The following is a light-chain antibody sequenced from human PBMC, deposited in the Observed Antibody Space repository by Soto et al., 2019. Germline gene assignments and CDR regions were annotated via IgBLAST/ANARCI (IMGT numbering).Light chain of an antibody. CDR2: DVT. CDR1: SSDVGGYNF. V-gene: IGLV2-14*01. Sequence: QSVLTQPASVSGSPGQSITISCTGTSSDVGGYNFVSWYQQHPGKAPKLMIYDVTHRPSGVSNRFSGSKSGNTASLTISGLQAEDEADYYCLSYSSSSSPYVLGTATMLTVL. CDR3: LSYSSSSSPYV. J-gene: IGLJ1*01.